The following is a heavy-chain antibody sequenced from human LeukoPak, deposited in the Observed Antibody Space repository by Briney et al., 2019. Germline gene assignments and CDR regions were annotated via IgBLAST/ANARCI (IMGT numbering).Heavy chain of an antibody. CDR2: INHSGST. CDR1: GGSFSGYY. Sequence: SETLSLTCAVYGGSFSGYYWSWIRQPPGKGLEWIGEINHSGSTNYNPSLKSRVTISVDTSKNQFSLKLSSVTAADTAVYYCARGVVAVAAATDPMDVWGQGTTVTVSS. CDR3: ARGVVAVAAATDPMDV. V-gene: IGHV4-34*01. D-gene: IGHD6-19*01. J-gene: IGHJ6*02.